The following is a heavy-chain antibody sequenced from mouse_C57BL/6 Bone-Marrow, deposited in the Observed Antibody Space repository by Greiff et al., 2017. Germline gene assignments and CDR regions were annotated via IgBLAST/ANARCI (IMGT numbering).Heavy chain of an antibody. J-gene: IGHJ2*01. CDR1: GYTFTDYE. CDR3: TNPPSYCAYYFDY. D-gene: IGHD2-10*01. CDR2: IDPETGGT. V-gene: IGHV1-15*01. Sequence: VQLQQSGAELVRPGASVTLSCKASGYTFTDYEMHWVKQTPVHGLEWIGAIDPETGGTAYNQKFKGKAILTADKSSSTAYMELRSLTSADPAVLYCTNPPSYCAYYFDYGGQGTTLTVSS.